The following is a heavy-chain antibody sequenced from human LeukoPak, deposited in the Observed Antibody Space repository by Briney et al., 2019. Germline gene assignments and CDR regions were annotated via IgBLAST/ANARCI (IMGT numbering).Heavy chain of an antibody. Sequence: PGGSLRLSCAASGFTFSNSTMNWVRQAPGKGLEWVSSITSSSTFIYYADSVKGRFTISRDNAKNSLYLQMNSLRAEDTAVYFCAVHSSGYYYYYMDVWGKGTTVTVSS. CDR2: ITSSSTFI. CDR1: GFTFSNST. D-gene: IGHD6-19*01. J-gene: IGHJ6*03. CDR3: AVHSSGYYYYYMDV. V-gene: IGHV3-21*01.